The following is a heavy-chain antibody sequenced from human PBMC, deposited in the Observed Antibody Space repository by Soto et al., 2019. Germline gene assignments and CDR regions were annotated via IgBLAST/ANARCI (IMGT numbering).Heavy chain of an antibody. Sequence: PSETLSLTCTVSGGSISSGGYYWSWIRQHPGKGLEWIGYIYYSGSTYYNPSLKSRVTISVDTSKNQFSLKLSSVTAADTAVYYCARDLVTGTQNYYYYYGMDVWGQGTTVTVSS. CDR3: ARDLVTGTQNYYYYYGMDV. CDR1: GGSISSGGYY. V-gene: IGHV4-31*03. CDR2: IYYSGST. D-gene: IGHD1-7*01. J-gene: IGHJ6*02.